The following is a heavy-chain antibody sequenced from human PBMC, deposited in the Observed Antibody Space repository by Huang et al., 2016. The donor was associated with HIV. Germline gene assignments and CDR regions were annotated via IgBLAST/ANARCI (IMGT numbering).Heavy chain of an antibody. CDR1: GFTVSTNY. CDR3: AKEGDTGAALGY. CDR2: ISSVGTT. Sequence: EVQLVESGGGLIQPGGSLRLSCAASGFTVSTNYMTGVRQAPGKGLECVSLISSVGTTYDAYSVKGRFTISRDDSENTLYLHMTSLRAGDTAVYYCAKEGDTGAALGYWGQGTLVTVS. D-gene: IGHD2-8*02. V-gene: IGHV3-53*01. J-gene: IGHJ4*02.